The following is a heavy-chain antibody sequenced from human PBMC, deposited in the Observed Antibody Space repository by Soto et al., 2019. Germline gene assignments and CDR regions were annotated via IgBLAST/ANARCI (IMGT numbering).Heavy chain of an antibody. CDR1: GVSISSGGYS. J-gene: IGHJ6*02. V-gene: IGHV4-30-2*01. D-gene: IGHD4-17*01. Sequence: SETLSLTCAVSGVSISSGGYSWSWILQPPGKGLEWIGYIYHSGSTYYNPSLKSRVTISVDRSKNQFSLKLSSVTAADTAVYYCARGNDYGDYFLYYYYGMDVWGQGTTVTVPS. CDR3: ARGNDYGDYFLYYYYGMDV. CDR2: IYHSGST.